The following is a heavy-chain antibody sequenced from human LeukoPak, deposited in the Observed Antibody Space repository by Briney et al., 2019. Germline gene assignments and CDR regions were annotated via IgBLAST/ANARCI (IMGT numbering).Heavy chain of an antibody. Sequence: SETLSLTCAVYGGSFSGYYWSWIRQPPGKGLEWIGEVNHSGSTNYNPSLKSRVTISVDTSKNQFSLKLSSVTAADTAAYYCARGRYCSSTSCYYYYMDVWDKGTTVTVSS. J-gene: IGHJ6*03. D-gene: IGHD2-2*01. V-gene: IGHV4-34*01. CDR2: VNHSGST. CDR1: GGSFSGYY. CDR3: ARGRYCSSTSCYYYYMDV.